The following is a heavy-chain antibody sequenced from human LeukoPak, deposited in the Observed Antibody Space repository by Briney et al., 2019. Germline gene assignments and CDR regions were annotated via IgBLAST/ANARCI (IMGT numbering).Heavy chain of an antibody. J-gene: IGHJ4*02. CDR1: GFTFSDYY. CDR3: ARDRYCSSTSCYWVVAGTNDY. Sequence: PGGSLRLSCAASGFTFSDYYMSWIRQAPGKGLEWVSYISSSSSYTNYADSVKGRLTISRDNAKNSLYLQMNSLRAEDTAVYYCARDRYCSSTSCYWVVAGTNDYWGQGTLVTVSS. D-gene: IGHD2-2*01. V-gene: IGHV3-11*05. CDR2: ISSSSSYT.